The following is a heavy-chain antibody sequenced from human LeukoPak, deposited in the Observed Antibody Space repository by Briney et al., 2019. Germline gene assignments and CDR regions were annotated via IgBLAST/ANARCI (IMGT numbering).Heavy chain of an antibody. D-gene: IGHD5-24*01. Sequence: PSQTLSLTCTVSGGSISSSSYYWGWIRQPPGKGLEWIGSIYYSGSTYYNPSLKSRVTISVDTSKNQFSLKLSSVTAADTVVYYCASLMKMATPLFDYWGQGTLVTVSS. J-gene: IGHJ4*02. V-gene: IGHV4-39*07. CDR1: GGSISSSSYY. CDR2: IYYSGST. CDR3: ASLMKMATPLFDY.